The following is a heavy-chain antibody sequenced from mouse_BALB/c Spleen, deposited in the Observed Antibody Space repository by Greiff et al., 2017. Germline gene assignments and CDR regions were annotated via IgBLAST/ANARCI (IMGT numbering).Heavy chain of an antibody. Sequence: EVQGVESGGGLVQPGGSLKLSCAASGFTFSSYGMSWVRQTPDKRLELVATINSNGGSTYYPDSVKGRFTISRDNAKNTLYLQMSSLKSEDTAMYYCARAGYYGNPYYYAMDYWGQGTSVTVSS. J-gene: IGHJ4*01. V-gene: IGHV5-6-3*01. D-gene: IGHD2-1*01. CDR3: ARAGYYGNPYYYAMDY. CDR1: GFTFSSYG. CDR2: INSNGGST.